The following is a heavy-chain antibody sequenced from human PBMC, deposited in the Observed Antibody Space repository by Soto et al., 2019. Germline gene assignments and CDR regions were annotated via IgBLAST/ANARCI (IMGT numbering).Heavy chain of an antibody. V-gene: IGHV4-59*01. J-gene: IGHJ5*02. CDR2: IYYSGST. Sequence: SETLSLTCTVSGGSITSYYWSWIRQPPGKGLEWIGYIYYSGSTNYNPSLKSRVTISVDTSKNQFSLKLSSVTAADTAVYYCARMNNDVLRFLEWLGFDPWGQATLVTVSS. CDR1: GGSITSYY. CDR3: ARMNNDVLRFLEWLGFDP. D-gene: IGHD3-3*01.